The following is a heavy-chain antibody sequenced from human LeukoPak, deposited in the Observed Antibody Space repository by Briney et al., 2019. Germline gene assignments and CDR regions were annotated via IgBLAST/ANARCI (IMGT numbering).Heavy chain of an antibody. CDR1: GFTFSSYS. CDR3: AKVAYYSDSSGYSDY. Sequence: PGGSLRLSCAASGFTFSSYSMNWVRQAPGKGLEWVANINQDGTEKYYADSAKGRFTISRDNSKNTLYLQMNSLRAEDTAVYYCAKVAYYSDSSGYSDYWGQGTLVTVSS. D-gene: IGHD3-22*01. CDR2: INQDGTEK. V-gene: IGHV3-7*01. J-gene: IGHJ4*02.